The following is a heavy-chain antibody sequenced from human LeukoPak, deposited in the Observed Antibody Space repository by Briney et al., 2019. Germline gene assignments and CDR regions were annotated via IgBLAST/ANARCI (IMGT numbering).Heavy chain of an antibody. Sequence: SVKVSCKASGGTFNNYAISWVRQAPGQGLEWMGGIIPIFGTANYAQKFQGRVTITADKSTSTAYMELSSLRSEDTAVYYCARDVDFWSGYDYWGQGTLVTVSS. J-gene: IGHJ4*02. D-gene: IGHD3-3*01. CDR3: ARDVDFWSGYDY. CDR1: GGTFNNYA. CDR2: IIPIFGTA. V-gene: IGHV1-69*06.